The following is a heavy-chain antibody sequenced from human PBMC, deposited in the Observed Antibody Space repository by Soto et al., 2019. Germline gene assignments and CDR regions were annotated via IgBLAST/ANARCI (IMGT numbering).Heavy chain of an antibody. CDR1: GFTFSSYA. CDR3: AKRIMATIGHFDS. D-gene: IGHD5-12*01. J-gene: IGHJ4*02. V-gene: IGHV3-23*01. Sequence: GGSLRLSCAASGFTFSSYAMSWVRQAPGKGLEWVSSISGIGHSTYYADSVKGRFTISRDNSKNTLFLQMSSLRAEDTAAYYCAKRIMATIGHFDSWGQGTLVTVSS. CDR2: ISGIGHST.